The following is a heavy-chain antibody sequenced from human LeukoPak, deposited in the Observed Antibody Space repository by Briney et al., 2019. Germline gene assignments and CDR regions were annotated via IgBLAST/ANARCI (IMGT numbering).Heavy chain of an antibody. V-gene: IGHV3-33*06. J-gene: IGHJ1*01. CDR1: GFTFSSYG. D-gene: IGHD6-19*01. Sequence: GGSLRLSCVASGFTFSSYGMHWVRQAPGKGLEWVAVIWYDGSNKYYADSVKGRFTISRDNSKNTLYLQMNSLRAEDTAVYYCAKGAVAGNFAEYFQHWGQGTLVTVSS. CDR3: AKGAVAGNFAEYFQH. CDR2: IWYDGSNK.